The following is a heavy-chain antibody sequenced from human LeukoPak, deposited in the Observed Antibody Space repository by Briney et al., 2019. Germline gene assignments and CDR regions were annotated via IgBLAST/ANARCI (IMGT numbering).Heavy chain of an antibody. CDR2: IYTSGST. V-gene: IGHV4-4*07. CDR1: GGSISSYY. CDR3: ARVQSGVISSSYDY. Sequence: SETLSLTCTVSGGSISSYYWSWIRQPAGEGLEWVGRIYTSGSTNYNPSLKSRVTMSVDTSKNQFSLKLSSVTAADTAVHYCARVQSGVISSSYDYWGQGTLVTVSS. J-gene: IGHJ4*02. D-gene: IGHD6-6*01.